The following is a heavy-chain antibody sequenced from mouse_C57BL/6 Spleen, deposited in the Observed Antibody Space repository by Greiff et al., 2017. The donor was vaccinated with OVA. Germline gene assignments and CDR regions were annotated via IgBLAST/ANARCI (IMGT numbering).Heavy chain of an antibody. Sequence: QVQLQQSGAELVRPGASVTLSCKASGYTFTDYEMHWVKQTPVHGLEWIGAIDPETGGTAYNQKFKGKAILTAAKSSSTAYMELRSLTSEDSAVYYCTYYYGSSWAWFAYWGQGTLVTVSA. CDR3: TYYYGSSWAWFAY. CDR1: GYTFTDYE. CDR2: IDPETGGT. V-gene: IGHV1-15*01. D-gene: IGHD1-1*01. J-gene: IGHJ3*01.